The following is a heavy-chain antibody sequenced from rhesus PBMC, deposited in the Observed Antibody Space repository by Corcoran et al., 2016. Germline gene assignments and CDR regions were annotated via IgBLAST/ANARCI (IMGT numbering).Heavy chain of an antibody. CDR2: VYGGSGST. CDR1: GGSISSSYW. Sequence: QVQLQESGPGLVKPSETLSLTCAVSGGSISSSYWWSWIRQSPGKGLEWSGYVYGGSGSTSYNPSLKSRVTISTDTAKNQFSLKLSSVTAADTAVYYCARREVDNSLDVWGRGVLVTVSS. J-gene: IGHJ5-2*02. V-gene: IGHV4S7*01. CDR3: ARREVDNSLDV.